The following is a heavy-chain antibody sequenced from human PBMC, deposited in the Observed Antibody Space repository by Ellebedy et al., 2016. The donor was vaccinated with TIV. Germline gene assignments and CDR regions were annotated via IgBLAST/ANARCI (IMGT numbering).Heavy chain of an antibody. CDR1: GFTVSGNY. CDR2: IYSSGIT. V-gene: IGHV3-53*01. J-gene: IGHJ4*02. CDR3: SRVDLGLAFHY. Sequence: GESLRISCAVSGFTVSGNYMSWVRQAPGKGLEWVSIIYSSGITYYPDSVKGRFTISRDNSKNTVSLQMNSLRAEDTAVYYCSRVDLGLAFHYWGRGTLVPVSS. D-gene: IGHD3/OR15-3a*01.